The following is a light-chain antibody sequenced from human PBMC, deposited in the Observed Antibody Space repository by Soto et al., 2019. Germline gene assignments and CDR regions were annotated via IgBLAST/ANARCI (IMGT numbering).Light chain of an antibody. CDR1: QSIDNW. CDR3: QQYRSSWT. J-gene: IGKJ1*01. Sequence: IKMTQSPSTLSASVGDRVTITCGASQSIDNWLAWYQRKPGKAPKVLIYKASTLESGVPSRFSGSGSGTDFTLTISSLQPEDFATYYCQQYRSSWTFGQGTKVDI. V-gene: IGKV1-5*03. CDR2: KAS.